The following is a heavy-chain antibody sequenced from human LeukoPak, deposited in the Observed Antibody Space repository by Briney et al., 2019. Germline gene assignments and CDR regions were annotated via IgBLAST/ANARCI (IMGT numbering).Heavy chain of an antibody. Sequence: SETLSLTCAVYGGSFSDYYWSWIRQPPGKGLEWIGEINHIGSTNYNPSLKSRVTISVDTSKNQFSLKLSSVTAADTAVYYCARDQVVMITFGGVIEQRYYGMDVWGQGTTVTVSS. D-gene: IGHD3-16*02. V-gene: IGHV4-34*01. CDR1: GGSFSDYY. J-gene: IGHJ6*02. CDR2: INHIGST. CDR3: ARDQVVMITFGGVIEQRYYGMDV.